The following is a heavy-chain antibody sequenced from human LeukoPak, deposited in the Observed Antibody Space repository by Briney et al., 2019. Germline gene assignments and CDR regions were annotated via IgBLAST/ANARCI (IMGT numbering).Heavy chain of an antibody. CDR2: IHPGTGVT. V-gene: IGHV1-2*02. CDR1: AYIFTDYY. D-gene: IGHD1/OR15-1a*01. CDR3: ARVHYFNSITTNNALDV. J-gene: IGHJ6*02. Sequence: GASVKVSCKASAYIFTDYYLYWVRQAPGQGLEWMGWIHPGTGVTRYAQDFQGRVTMTRDTSISTAYMELSSLKSDDTAVFYCARVHYFNSITTNNALDVWGQGTTITVSS.